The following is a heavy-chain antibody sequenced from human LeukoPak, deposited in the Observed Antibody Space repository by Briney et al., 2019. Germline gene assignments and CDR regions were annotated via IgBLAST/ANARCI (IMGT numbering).Heavy chain of an antibody. V-gene: IGHV4-59*08. Sequence: SETLSLTCTVSGGSISSYYWSWIRHPPGGGLEWIGFIYYSGNTNQNPSLKSRVTMSVDTSKNQFFLRLSSVTAADTAVYHCASSSAMVTHSFDYWGQGTLVTVSS. CDR1: GGSISSYY. D-gene: IGHD5-18*01. CDR3: ASSSAMVTHSFDY. J-gene: IGHJ4*02. CDR2: IYYSGNT.